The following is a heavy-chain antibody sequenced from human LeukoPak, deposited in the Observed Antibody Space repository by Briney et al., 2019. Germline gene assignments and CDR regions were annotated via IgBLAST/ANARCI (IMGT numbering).Heavy chain of an antibody. CDR2: IKQDGSEK. V-gene: IGHV3-7*01. CDR1: GFTFSSYW. Sequence: GGSLRLSCAASGFTFSSYWMSWVRQAPGKGLEWVANIKQDGSEKYYVDSVKGRFTISRDNAKNSLYLQMNSLRAEDTAVYYCARLKMVRGVISGGDYWGQGTLVTVSS. D-gene: IGHD3-10*01. CDR3: ARLKMVRGVISGGDY. J-gene: IGHJ4*02.